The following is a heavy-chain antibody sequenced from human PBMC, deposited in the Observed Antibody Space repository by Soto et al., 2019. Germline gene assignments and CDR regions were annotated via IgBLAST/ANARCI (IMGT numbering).Heavy chain of an antibody. V-gene: IGHV3-66*01. Sequence: GESLKISCAASGFTVSSNYMSWVRQAPGKGLEWISVIYSGGSTYYADSVKGRFTISRDNSKNTLYLQMNSLRAEDTAVYYCARGVVGYYDFGSGYYPNYYYYYRDVWGKGTTVTVSS. CDR1: GFTVSSNY. J-gene: IGHJ6*03. CDR2: IYSGGST. CDR3: ARGVVGYYDFGSGYYPNYYYYYRDV. D-gene: IGHD3-3*01.